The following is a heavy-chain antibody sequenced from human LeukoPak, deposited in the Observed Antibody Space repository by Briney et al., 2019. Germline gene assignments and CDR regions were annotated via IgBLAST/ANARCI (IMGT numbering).Heavy chain of an antibody. J-gene: IGHJ4*02. Sequence: SVKVSCKASGGTFGSYAISWVRQAPGQGLEWMGGIIPIFGTANYAQKFQGRVTITADESTSTAYMELSSLRSEDTAVYYCARGRGYSRPFDYWGQGTLVTVSS. CDR2: IIPIFGTA. CDR3: ARGRGYSRPFDY. CDR1: GGTFGSYA. V-gene: IGHV1-69*13. D-gene: IGHD5-18*01.